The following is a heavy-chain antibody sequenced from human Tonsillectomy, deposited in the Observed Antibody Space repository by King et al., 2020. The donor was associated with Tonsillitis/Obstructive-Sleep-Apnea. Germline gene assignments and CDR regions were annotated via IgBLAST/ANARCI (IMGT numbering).Heavy chain of an antibody. CDR1: GFTFSSYA. CDR2: ISYDGSNE. J-gene: IGHJ3*02. CDR3: AREGIYDARCDADAFDI. D-gene: IGHD2-21*01. V-gene: IGHV3-30*04. Sequence: QVQLVESGGGVVQPGRSLRLSCAASGFTFSSYAIHWVRQAPGKGLEWVAVISYDGSNEYYADSVKGRFTISRDNAKHTLDLQMNSLRVEDTAVYHCAREGIYDARCDADAFDIWGQGTMVTVSS.